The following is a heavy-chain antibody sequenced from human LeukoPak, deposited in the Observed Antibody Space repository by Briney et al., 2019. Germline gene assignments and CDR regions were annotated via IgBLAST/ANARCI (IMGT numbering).Heavy chain of an antibody. V-gene: IGHV1-69*05. Sequence: SVKVSCKASGGTFSSYAISWVRQAPGQGLEWMGRIIPIFGTANYAQKFQGRVTITTDESTSTAYMELSSLRSEDTAVYYCARSRGLDTYDDYGPYYYYMDVWGKGTTVTVSS. D-gene: IGHD4-17*01. CDR2: IIPIFGTA. CDR1: GGTFSSYA. J-gene: IGHJ6*03. CDR3: ARSRGLDTYDDYGPYYYYMDV.